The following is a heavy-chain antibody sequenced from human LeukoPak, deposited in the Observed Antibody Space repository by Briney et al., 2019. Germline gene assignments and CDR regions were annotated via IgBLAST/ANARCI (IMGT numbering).Heavy chain of an antibody. CDR2: INPNSGGT. Sequence: ASVKVSCKASGYTFTGYYMHWVRQAPGQGLEWMGWINPNSGGTNYAQKFQGRVTMTRDTSISTAYMELSRLRSDDTAVYYCARSQNHYDSSGYFFALDYWGQGTLVTVSS. CDR1: GYTFTGYY. CDR3: ARSQNHYDSSGYFFALDY. V-gene: IGHV1-2*02. D-gene: IGHD3-22*01. J-gene: IGHJ4*02.